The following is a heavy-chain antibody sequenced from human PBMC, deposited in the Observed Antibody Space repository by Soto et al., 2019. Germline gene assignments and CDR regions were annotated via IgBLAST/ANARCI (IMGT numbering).Heavy chain of an antibody. D-gene: IGHD3-16*01. CDR1: DGSFGAYY. J-gene: IGHJ5*02. CDR2: ITHSGST. V-gene: IGHV4-34*01. CDR3: SRSGGAEFDP. Sequence: QVQLQQWGAGLLKPSETLSLTCAVYDGSFGAYYWSWLRQPPGKGLEWIGEITHSGSTNYNPSLKRRVTMSVDTAKNHFSLNLSSGTAADTAVYYCSRSGGAEFDPWGQGTLVSVSS.